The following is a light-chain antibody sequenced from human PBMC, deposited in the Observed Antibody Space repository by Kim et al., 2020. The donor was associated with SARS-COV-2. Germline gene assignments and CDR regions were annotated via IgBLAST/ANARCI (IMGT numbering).Light chain of an antibody. CDR2: AAS. J-gene: IGKJ5*01. CDR3: QQVNSYPIT. CDR1: QGISSA. V-gene: IGKV1-13*02. Sequence: ASVGDRVTITCRASQGISSALAWYPQKPGKVPKLPMYAASSLESGVSSRFSGSGSGTDFTLTISSLQPEDFATYYCQQVNSYPITFGQGTRLEIK.